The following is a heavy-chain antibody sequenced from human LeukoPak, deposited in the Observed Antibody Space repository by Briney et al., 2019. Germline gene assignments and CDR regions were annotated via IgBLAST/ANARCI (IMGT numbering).Heavy chain of an antibody. V-gene: IGHV3-7*01. CDR2: IKQDGSEE. CDR3: ARGPISMVRGVKTRYYYYGMDV. CDR1: GFTFSRYW. J-gene: IGHJ6*02. D-gene: IGHD3-10*01. Sequence: PGGSLRLSCAVSGFTFSRYWMSWVRQAPGEGPEWVANIKQDGSEEYYVDSVKGRFTISRDNAMESLYLQMNSLRAEDTAVYYCARGPISMVRGVKTRYYYYGMDVWGQGTTVTVSS.